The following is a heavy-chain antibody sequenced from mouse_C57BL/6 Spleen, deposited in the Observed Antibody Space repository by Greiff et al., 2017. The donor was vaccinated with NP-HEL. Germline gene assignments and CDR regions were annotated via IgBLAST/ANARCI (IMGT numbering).Heavy chain of an antibody. D-gene: IGHD3-2*02. CDR2: IYPRSGNT. Sequence: VQLQQSGAELARPGASVKLSCKASGYTFTSYGISWVKQRTGQGLEWIGEIYPRSGNTYYNEKFKGKATLTADKSSSTAYMELRSLTSEDSAVYFCARKTAQAIDYWGQSTTLTVSS. V-gene: IGHV1-81*01. CDR1: GYTFTSYG. CDR3: ARKTAQAIDY. J-gene: IGHJ2*01.